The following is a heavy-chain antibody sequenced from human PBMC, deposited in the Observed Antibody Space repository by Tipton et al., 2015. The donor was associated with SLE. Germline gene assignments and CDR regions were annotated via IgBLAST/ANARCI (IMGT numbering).Heavy chain of an antibody. D-gene: IGHD6-13*01. CDR1: GITFSSYA. CDR3: ARDRGSSWFFFDY. Sequence: SLRLSCEASGITFSSYAMHWVRQAPGKGPEWVAMIWYDESDKYYADSVKGRFTISRDNSKNTLYLQMNSLRPEDTAVYYCARDRGSSWFFFDYWGQGTPVTVSS. CDR2: IWYDESDK. J-gene: IGHJ4*02. V-gene: IGHV3-33*08.